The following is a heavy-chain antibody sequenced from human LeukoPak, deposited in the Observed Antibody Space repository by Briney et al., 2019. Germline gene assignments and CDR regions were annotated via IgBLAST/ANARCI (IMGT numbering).Heavy chain of an antibody. CDR2: IKQDGSEK. CDR1: GFTFSNCW. Sequence: GGSLRLSCAASGFTFSNCWLSWVRQAPGKGLEWMANIKQDGSEKNCVDSVKGRFTISRDNAKNSLYLQMNSLRAEDTAVYYCARDYYRGAFDIWGQGTMVSVSS. J-gene: IGHJ3*02. CDR3: ARDYYRGAFDI. V-gene: IGHV3-7*01. D-gene: IGHD3-10*01.